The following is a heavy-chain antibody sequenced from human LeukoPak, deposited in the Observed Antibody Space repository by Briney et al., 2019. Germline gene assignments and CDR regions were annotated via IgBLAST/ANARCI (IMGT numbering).Heavy chain of an antibody. V-gene: IGHV1-18*01. Sequence: GASVKVSCKASGYTFTSYGISWVRQAPGQGLEWMGWISAYNGNTNYAQKFQGRVTITRNTSISTAYMELSSLRSEDTAVYYCARDELSSGYSPDSIRYYYYYMDVWGKGTTVTVSS. D-gene: IGHD5-12*01. CDR2: ISAYNGNT. CDR3: ARDELSSGYSPDSIRYYYYYMDV. CDR1: GYTFTSYG. J-gene: IGHJ6*03.